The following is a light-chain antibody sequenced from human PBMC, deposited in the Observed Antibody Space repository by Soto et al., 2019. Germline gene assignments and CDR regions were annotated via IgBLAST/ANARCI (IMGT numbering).Light chain of an antibody. Sequence: QSALTQPPSASGSPGQSVTISCTGTSSDVGGYNYVSWYQQHPDKAPKLIIYEVTKRPSGVPDRFSGSKSGNTASLTVSSLQVDDEADYYCSSYAGSNNFVFGTGTKLTVL. CDR1: SSDVGGYNY. CDR3: SSYAGSNNFV. CDR2: EVT. V-gene: IGLV2-8*01. J-gene: IGLJ1*01.